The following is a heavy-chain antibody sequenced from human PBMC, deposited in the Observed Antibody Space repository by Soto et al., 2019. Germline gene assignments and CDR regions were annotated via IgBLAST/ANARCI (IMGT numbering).Heavy chain of an antibody. CDR2: INHSGSS. V-gene: IGHV4-34*01. J-gene: IGHJ4*02. D-gene: IGHD2-15*01. Sequence: SETLSLTCAVYGGSFSGYYWSWIRQSPGKGLEWIGEINHSGSSISNPSLKSRVTISVDTSKNQFSLKPRSVTAADTAAYYCARGISLIVEVHRDAPDKYYFDSWSQGTLVTVSS. CDR3: ARGISLIVEVHRDAPDKYYFDS. CDR1: GGSFSGYY.